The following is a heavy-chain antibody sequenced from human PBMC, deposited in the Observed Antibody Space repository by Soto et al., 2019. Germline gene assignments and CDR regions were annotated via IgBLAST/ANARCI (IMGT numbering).Heavy chain of an antibody. D-gene: IGHD6-19*01. J-gene: IGHJ4*02. V-gene: IGHV3-48*02. CDR3: ARSVAGHFDY. CDR2: ITSDTATI. Sequence: GGSLRLSCAASGFTFNIYSMNWVRQAPGKGLEWVSYITSDTATIHYADSVRGRFTISRDNAENSLFLQMNSLRDEDTAAYYCARSVAGHFDYGGQGALVTVSS. CDR1: GFTFNIYS.